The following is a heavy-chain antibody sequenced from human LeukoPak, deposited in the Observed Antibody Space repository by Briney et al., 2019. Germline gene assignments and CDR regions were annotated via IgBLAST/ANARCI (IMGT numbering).Heavy chain of an antibody. J-gene: IGHJ3*02. D-gene: IGHD3-22*01. CDR1: GGSIRSHY. CDR2: IYNNGRT. V-gene: IGHV4-59*11. CDR3: ARDARYYDSSGYYVLDI. Sequence: PSETLSLTCTVSGGSIRSHYWSWIRQPPGKGLEWIGYIYNNGRTDYNPSLKSRVIISLDTSKNQFSLKLTSVTAADTAVYYCARDARYYDSSGYYVLDIWGQGTKVTVSS.